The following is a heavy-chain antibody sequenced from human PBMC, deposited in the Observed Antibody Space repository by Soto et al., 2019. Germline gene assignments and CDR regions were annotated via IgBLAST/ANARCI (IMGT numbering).Heavy chain of an antibody. V-gene: IGHV1-69*08. CDR1: GGTFSSHT. CDR2: IIPALGTA. J-gene: IGHJ2*01. Sequence: QDQLVQSGAEVKKPGSSVKVSCKASGGTFSSHTFSWVRQAPGQGLEWMGRIIPALGTATYAQKFQGRVTITADESATTVYMELNSLXXXXXXXXXXXXPDFGDYWYFDLWGRGTLVTVSS. D-gene: IGHD4-17*01. CDR3: XXPDFGDYWYFDL.